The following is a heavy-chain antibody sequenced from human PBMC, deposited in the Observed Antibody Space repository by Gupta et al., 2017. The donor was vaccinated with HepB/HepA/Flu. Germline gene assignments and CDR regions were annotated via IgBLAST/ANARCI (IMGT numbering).Heavy chain of an antibody. V-gene: IGHV3-48*03. J-gene: IGHJ4*02. D-gene: IGHD6-13*01. CDR2: ISSSGSTI. CDR3: ARAGIAAAGQPLDY. Sequence: EVQLVESGGGLVQPGGSLRLSCAASGFTFSSYEMTWVRQAPGKGLEWVSYISSSGSTIYYADSVKGRFTISRDNAKNSLYLQMNSLRAEDTAVYYCARAGIAAAGQPLDYWGQGTLVTVSS. CDR1: GFTFSSYE.